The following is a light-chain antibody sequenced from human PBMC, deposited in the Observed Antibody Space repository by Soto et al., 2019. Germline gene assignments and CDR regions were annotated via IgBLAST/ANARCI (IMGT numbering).Light chain of an antibody. J-gene: IGLJ2*01. CDR1: SEINVGSYN. V-gene: IGLV5-37*01. Sequence: QTVVTQPPSSSASPGESARLTCTLPSEINVGSYNIYWYQQKPGSPPRYLLYYYSDSDKGQGSGVPSRFSGSKDASANTGILLISGLQSEDEADYYCMIWPSNAVVFGGGTKLTVL. CDR3: MIWPSNAVV. CDR2: YYSDSDK.